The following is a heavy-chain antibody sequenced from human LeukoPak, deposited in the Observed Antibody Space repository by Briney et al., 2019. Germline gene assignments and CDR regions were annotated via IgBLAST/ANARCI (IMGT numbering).Heavy chain of an antibody. CDR1: GASISSYY. CDR2: IYTSGST. Sequence: SETLSLTCTVSGASISSYYWSWIRQPAGKGLEWIGRIYTSGSTDYNPSLKSRVTMSVDSSKNQFSLKLSSVTAADTAAYYCATGAYCGGDCFDAFDIWGQGTMVTISS. D-gene: IGHD2-21*01. CDR3: ATGAYCGGDCFDAFDI. J-gene: IGHJ3*02. V-gene: IGHV4-4*07.